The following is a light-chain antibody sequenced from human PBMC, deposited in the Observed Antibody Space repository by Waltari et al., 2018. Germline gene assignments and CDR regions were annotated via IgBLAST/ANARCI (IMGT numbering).Light chain of an antibody. CDR3: QQYNSYPLT. CDR1: QSIGSY. J-gene: IGKJ4*01. Sequence: DIQMTQSPSTLSTSVGDRVTITCRASQSIGSYLAWYQQKPGNAPKFLIYKASSLESGVPSRFSGSGSGTEFTLIISSLQPDDSATYYCQQYNSYPLTFGGGTKVEIK. CDR2: KAS. V-gene: IGKV1-5*03.